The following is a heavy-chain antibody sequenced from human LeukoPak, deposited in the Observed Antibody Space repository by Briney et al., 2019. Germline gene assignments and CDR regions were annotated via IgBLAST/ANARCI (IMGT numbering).Heavy chain of an antibody. V-gene: IGHV1-18*01. CDR2: ISGYNSKT. D-gene: IGHD3-9*01. J-gene: IGHJ5*02. CDR1: GYSFTNYG. CDR3: ARKYDILTGNDNWFDP. Sequence: ASVKVSCKTSGYSFTNYGITWVRQAPGQGLEWMGWISGYNSKTFYAQKFQGRVTMTRDTSISTGYMELNRLRSDDTAVYYCARKYDILTGNDNWFDPWGQGTLVTVSS.